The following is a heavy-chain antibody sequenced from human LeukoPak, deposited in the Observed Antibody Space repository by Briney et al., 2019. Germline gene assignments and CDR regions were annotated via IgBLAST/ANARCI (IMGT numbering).Heavy chain of an antibody. Sequence: GGSLRLSCAASGFTFSNYWMSWVRQALGRGLEWVAIIKQDGSEKYYVDSVKGRFTISSDNAKNSLYLQMNSLRADDTAVYYCARTHDRGYFDYWGQGTLVTVSS. D-gene: IGHD3-9*01. V-gene: IGHV3-7*04. CDR1: GFTFSNYW. CDR2: IKQDGSEK. CDR3: ARTHDRGYFDY. J-gene: IGHJ4*02.